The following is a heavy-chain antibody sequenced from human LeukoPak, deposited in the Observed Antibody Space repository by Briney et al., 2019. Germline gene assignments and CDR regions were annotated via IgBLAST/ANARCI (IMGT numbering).Heavy chain of an antibody. J-gene: IGHJ4*02. CDR1: GGTFSSYA. V-gene: IGHV1-69*01. CDR3: ARRSDSSGYPYYFDY. CDR2: IIPIFGTA. Sequence: SVKVSXKASGGTFSSYAISWVRQAPGQGLEWMGGIIPIFGTANYAQKFQGRVTITADESTSTAYMELSSLRSEDTAVYYCARRSDSSGYPYYFDYWGQGTLVTVSS. D-gene: IGHD3-22*01.